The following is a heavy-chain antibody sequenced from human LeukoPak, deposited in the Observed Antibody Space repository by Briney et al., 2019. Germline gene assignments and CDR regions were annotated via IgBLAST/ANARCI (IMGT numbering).Heavy chain of an antibody. CDR2: IYYSGST. V-gene: IGHV4-39*07. D-gene: IGHD5-12*01. CDR1: GGSISSSSYY. J-gene: IGHJ3*02. Sequence: PSETLSLTCTVSGGSISSSSYYWGWIRQPPGKGLEWIGSIYYSGSTYYNPSLKSRVTISVDTSRNQVSLKLTSVTAADTAVYYCARGPSGLRSSFNTWGQGTTVTVSS. CDR3: ARGPSGLRSSFNT.